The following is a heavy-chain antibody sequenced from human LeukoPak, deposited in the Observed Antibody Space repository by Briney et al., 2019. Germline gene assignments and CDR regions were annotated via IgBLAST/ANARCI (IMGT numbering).Heavy chain of an antibody. J-gene: IGHJ5*02. V-gene: IGHV3-7*01. CDR3: ARDPTPLEWLSVGFDP. Sequence: PGGSLRLSCAASGFTFRSYWMTWVRQAPGKGLEWVANIKQDGSEKHYVDSVKGRFTISRDNAKNSLYLQMNSLRVEDTAVYYCARDPTPLEWLSVGFDPWGQGTLVTVSS. CDR1: GFTFRSYW. CDR2: IKQDGSEK. D-gene: IGHD3-3*01.